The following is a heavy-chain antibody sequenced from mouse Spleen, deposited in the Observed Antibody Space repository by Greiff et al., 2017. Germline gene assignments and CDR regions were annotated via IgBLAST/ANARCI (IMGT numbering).Heavy chain of an antibody. V-gene: IGHV5-9-4*01. CDR3: ARGGYGSSRYWYFDV. CDR2: ISSGGSYT. D-gene: IGHD1-1*01. J-gene: IGHJ1*01. CDR1: GFTFSSYA. Sequence: EVQLVESGGGLVKPGGSLKLSCAASGFTFSSYAMSWVRQSPEKRLEWVAEISSGGSYTYYPDTVTGRFTISRDNAKNTLYLEMSSLRSEDTAMYYCARGGYGSSRYWYFDVWGAGTTVTVSS.